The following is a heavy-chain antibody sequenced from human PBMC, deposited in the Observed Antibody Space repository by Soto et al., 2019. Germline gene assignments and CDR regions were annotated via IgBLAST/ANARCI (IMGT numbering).Heavy chain of an antibody. J-gene: IGHJ5*02. CDR3: SRQHGPTTSENGFDP. V-gene: IGHV1-18*01. D-gene: IGHD5-12*01. CDR1: GYTFFTYD. Sequence: QVHLVQSGVEVKTPGASVKVSCQASGYTFFTYDISWVRQAPGQGLEWMGWISTYSGDTKYAQKFQGRVTMTTDTSTPTAYLELRSLRSDDTAVYYCSRQHGPTTSENGFDPWGQGTLVTVSS. CDR2: ISTYSGDT.